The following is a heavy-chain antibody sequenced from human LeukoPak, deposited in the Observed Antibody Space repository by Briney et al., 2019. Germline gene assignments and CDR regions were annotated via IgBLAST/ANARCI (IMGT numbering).Heavy chain of an antibody. CDR3: ARAPRPTYYDFWSGYYTGEYFDY. CDR2: TIPIFGTT. D-gene: IGHD3-3*01. J-gene: IGHJ4*02. CDR1: GGTFSSYA. V-gene: IGHV1-69*13. Sequence: SVKVSCKASGGTFSSYAISWVRHAPGQGLEWMGGTIPIFGTTNYAQKFQGRVTITADEATSTDSLELRSLRSEDTAVSYCARAPRPTYYDFWSGYYTGEYFDYWGQGTLVTVSS.